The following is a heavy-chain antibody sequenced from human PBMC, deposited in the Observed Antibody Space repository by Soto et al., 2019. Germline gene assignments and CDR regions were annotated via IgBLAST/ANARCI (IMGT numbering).Heavy chain of an antibody. CDR3: ARWCDYGDRLDY. Sequence: EVQLVESGGGLVQPGGSLRLSCAASGFTFSSYWMHWVRQAPGKGLVWVSRINSDGSSTSYADSVKGRFTISRDNAKNALYLQMNSLRAEDTAVYDWARWCDYGDRLDYWGQGSLVTVSS. D-gene: IGHD4-17*01. V-gene: IGHV3-74*01. CDR2: INSDGSST. J-gene: IGHJ4*02. CDR1: GFTFSSYW.